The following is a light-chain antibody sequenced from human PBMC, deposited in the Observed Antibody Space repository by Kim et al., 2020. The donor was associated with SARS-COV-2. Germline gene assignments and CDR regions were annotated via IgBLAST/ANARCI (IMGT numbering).Light chain of an antibody. CDR2: GAS. V-gene: IGKV3-20*01. J-gene: IGKJ3*01. CDR3: QQYGNSPFT. CDR1: QTVVSNY. Sequence: SPGERATRSCRASQTVVSNYLAWYQHKPGRAPRLLISGASRRATGTPDRFSGSGSGTGFTLTISRLEPEDCAVYYCQQYGNSPFTFGPGTKVDIK.